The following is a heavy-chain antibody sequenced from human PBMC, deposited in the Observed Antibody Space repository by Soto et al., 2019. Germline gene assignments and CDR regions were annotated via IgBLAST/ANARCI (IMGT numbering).Heavy chain of an antibody. CDR2: IYYSGRT. CDR1: GDSMSSSDYY. V-gene: IGHV4-39*01. CDR3: ARRTVNIRTFYSGLKTHCFDS. D-gene: IGHD6-19*01. Sequence: QLQLHESGPGLVKPSETLSLTCAVSGDSMSSSDYYWGWIRQPPGKGLEWIGSIYYSGRTYYNPSLQSRAAISVDTSKNQFSVKLQSVTAADTAIYYCARRTVNIRTFYSGLKTHCFDSWGQGAPVTVSS. J-gene: IGHJ4*02.